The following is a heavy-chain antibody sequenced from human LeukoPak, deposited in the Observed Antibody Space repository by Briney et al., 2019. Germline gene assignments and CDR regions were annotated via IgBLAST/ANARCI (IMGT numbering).Heavy chain of an antibody. J-gene: IGHJ5*02. CDR2: INPSGGST. Sequence: ASVKVSCKASGYTFTSYYMHWVRQAPGQGLEWMGIINPSGGSTSYAQKFQGRVTMTRDTSTSTVYMELRSLRSEDTAVYYCARGRYYGSGSYYKETNWFDPWGQGTLVTVSS. CDR1: GYTFTSYY. D-gene: IGHD3-10*01. V-gene: IGHV1-46*01. CDR3: ARGRYYGSGSYYKETNWFDP.